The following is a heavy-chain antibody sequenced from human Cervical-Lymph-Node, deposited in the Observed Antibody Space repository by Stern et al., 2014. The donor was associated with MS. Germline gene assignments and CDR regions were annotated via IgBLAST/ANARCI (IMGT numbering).Heavy chain of an antibody. V-gene: IGHV1-69*09. Sequence: VQLVQSGAEVKKPGSSMNVSCKTSGGTFSSSYAITWMRQAPGQRLGWMGRVIPILGLANYAQKFQGRVTITADTSTSTTYMEMSSLGSEDTAVYYCARGVVSNRAAATLHNLFDPWGQGTLVTVSS. CDR2: VIPILGLA. CDR3: ARGVVSNRAAATLHNLFDP. CDR1: GGTFSSSYA. D-gene: IGHD2-15*01. J-gene: IGHJ5*02.